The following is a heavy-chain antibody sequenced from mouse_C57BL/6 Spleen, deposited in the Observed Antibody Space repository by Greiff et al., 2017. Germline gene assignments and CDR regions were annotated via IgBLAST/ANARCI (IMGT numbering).Heavy chain of an antibody. V-gene: IGHV5-16*01. J-gene: IGHJ4*01. Sequence: EVMLVESEGGLVQPGSSMKLSCTASGFTFSDYYMAWVRQVPEKGLEWVANINYDGSSTYYLDSLKSRFIISRDNAKNIIYLQMSSLKSEDTATYYCARDLSGDYAMDYWGQGTSVTVSS. CDR1: GFTFSDYY. CDR2: INYDGSST. CDR3: ARDLSGDYAMDY. D-gene: IGHD2-3*01.